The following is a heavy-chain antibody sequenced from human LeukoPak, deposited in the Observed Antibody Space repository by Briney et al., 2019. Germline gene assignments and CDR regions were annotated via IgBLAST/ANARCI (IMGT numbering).Heavy chain of an antibody. D-gene: IGHD2-2*01. V-gene: IGHV4-39*07. J-gene: IGHJ4*02. CDR3: ARDRNLDCSSTSCSGLGY. Sequence: PSETLSLTCTVPGGSISSSSYYWGWIRQPPGKGLEWIGSIYYSGSTYYNPSLKSRVTISVDTSKNQFSLKLSSVTAADTAVYYCARDRNLDCSSTSCSGLGYWGQGTLVTVSS. CDR2: IYYSGST. CDR1: GGSISSSSYY.